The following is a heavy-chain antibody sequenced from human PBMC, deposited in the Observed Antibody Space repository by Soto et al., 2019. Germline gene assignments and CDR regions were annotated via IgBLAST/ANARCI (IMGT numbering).Heavy chain of an antibody. CDR2: INHSGST. Sequence: PSETLSLTCAVYGGSFSGYYWSWIRQPPGKGLEWIGEINHSGSTNYNPSLKSRVTISVDTSKNQFSLKLSSVTAADTAVYYCARSQWLVLSDYNWFDPWGQGTLVTVSS. J-gene: IGHJ5*02. CDR3: ARSQWLVLSDYNWFDP. V-gene: IGHV4-34*01. CDR1: GGSFSGYY. D-gene: IGHD6-19*01.